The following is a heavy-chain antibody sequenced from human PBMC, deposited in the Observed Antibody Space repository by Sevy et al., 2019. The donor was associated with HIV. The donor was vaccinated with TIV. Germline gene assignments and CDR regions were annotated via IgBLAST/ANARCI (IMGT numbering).Heavy chain of an antibody. V-gene: IGHV1-2*02. CDR2: LSPHSGGT. Sequence: ASVKVSCKTSGYMFSDYFIYWVRQAPGQGLECMGWLSPHSGGTKYAQKFQGRVTMTRDTSISTAYMELTTLRSDDTAVSYCAREVGSSDKKSYYFDFWGQGTLVTVSS. CDR3: AREVGSSDKKSYYFDF. D-gene: IGHD1-26*01. CDR1: GYMFSDYF. J-gene: IGHJ4*02.